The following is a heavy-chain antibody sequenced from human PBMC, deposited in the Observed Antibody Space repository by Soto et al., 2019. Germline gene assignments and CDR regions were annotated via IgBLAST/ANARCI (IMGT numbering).Heavy chain of an antibody. D-gene: IGHD6-6*01. CDR3: AKDKYSISSGALFDY. V-gene: IGHV3-43*01. CDR2: ISWDGGST. CDR1: GFTFDDYT. J-gene: IGHJ4*02. Sequence: EVQLVESGGVVVQPGGSLRLSCAASGFTFDDYTMHWVRQAPGKGLEWVSLISWDGGSTYYADSVKGRFTISRDNSKNSLYLQMNSLRTEDTAVYYCAKDKYSISSGALFDYWGQGTLVTVSS.